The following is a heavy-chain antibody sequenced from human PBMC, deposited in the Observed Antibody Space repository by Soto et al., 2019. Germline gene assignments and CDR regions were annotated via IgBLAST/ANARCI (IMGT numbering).Heavy chain of an antibody. CDR2: INWNGGST. V-gene: IGHV3-20*04. CDR3: ARVWGSSYYGSGSRGFDY. J-gene: IGHJ4*02. D-gene: IGHD3-10*01. Sequence: EVQLVESGGGVVRPGGSLRLSCAASGFTFDDYGMSWVRQAPGKGLEWVSGINWNGGSTGYADSVKGRFTISRDNAKNSLYLQMNSLRGEDTALYYCARVWGSSYYGSGSRGFDYWGQGTLVTVSS. CDR1: GFTFDDYG.